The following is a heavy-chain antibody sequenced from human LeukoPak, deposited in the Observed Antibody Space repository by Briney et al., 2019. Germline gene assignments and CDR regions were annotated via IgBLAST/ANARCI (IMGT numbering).Heavy chain of an antibody. Sequence: PGGSLRLSCAASGFSISNYWMNWVRQAPGKGLVWVSRINSDGSITSYADSVKGRFTISRDNAKNTVYLQMNSLRAEDTVVYYCAVVLMGWGQGTLVTVSS. J-gene: IGHJ4*02. CDR1: GFSISNYW. CDR2: INSDGSIT. CDR3: AVVLMG. D-gene: IGHD3-10*01. V-gene: IGHV3-74*01.